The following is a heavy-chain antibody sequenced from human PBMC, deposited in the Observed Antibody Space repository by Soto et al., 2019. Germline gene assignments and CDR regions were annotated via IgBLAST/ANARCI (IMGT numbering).Heavy chain of an antibody. CDR1: GFTFDDYA. V-gene: IGHV3-9*01. CDR3: AKDIGSLSQVDYYYYGMDV. CDR2: ISWNSGSI. J-gene: IGHJ6*02. Sequence: GGSLRLSCAASGFTFDDYAMHWVRQAPGKGLEWVSGISWNSGSIGYADSVKGRFTISRDNAKNSLYLQMNSLRAEDTALYYCAKDIGSLSQVDYYYYGMDVWGQGTTVTVSS.